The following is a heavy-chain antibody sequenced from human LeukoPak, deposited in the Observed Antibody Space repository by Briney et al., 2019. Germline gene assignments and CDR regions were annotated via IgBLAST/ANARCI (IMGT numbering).Heavy chain of an antibody. D-gene: IGHD3-10*01. V-gene: IGHV3-13*04. CDR1: GFTFSTSD. Sequence: GGSLRLSCAASGFTFSTSDMHWVRQATGKGLEWVSAIGTAGDTYYPGSVKGRFTISRENAKNSLYLQMNSLRAGDTAVYYCVRLREATFDIWGQGTMVTVSS. CDR2: IGTAGDT. J-gene: IGHJ3*02. CDR3: VRLREATFDI.